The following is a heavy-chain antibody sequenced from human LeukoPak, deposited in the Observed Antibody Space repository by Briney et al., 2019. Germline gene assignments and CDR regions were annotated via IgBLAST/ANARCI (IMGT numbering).Heavy chain of an antibody. CDR1: GGSISSYY. CDR3: ARDSGTTGEVKFDP. CDR2: IYYSGST. V-gene: IGHV4-39*07. Sequence: SETLSLTCTVSGGSISSYYWGWIRQPPGKGLEWIGSIYYSGSTYYNPSLKSRVTISVDTSKNQFSLKLSSVTAADTAVYYCARDSGTTGEVKFDPWGQGTLVTVSS. D-gene: IGHD3-10*01. J-gene: IGHJ5*02.